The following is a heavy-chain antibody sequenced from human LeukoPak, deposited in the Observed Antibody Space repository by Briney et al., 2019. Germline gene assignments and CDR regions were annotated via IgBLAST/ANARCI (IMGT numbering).Heavy chain of an antibody. CDR2: IYTSGST. D-gene: IGHD3-9*01. CDR1: GGSISSYF. Sequence: PSETLSLTCTVSGGSISSYFWSWIRQPAGKGLEWIGRIYTSGSTNYNPSLKSRVTMSVDTSKNQFSLKLSSVTAADMAVYYCARDKGDILTGYEIDYWGQGTLVTVSS. J-gene: IGHJ4*02. CDR3: ARDKGDILTGYEIDY. V-gene: IGHV4-4*07.